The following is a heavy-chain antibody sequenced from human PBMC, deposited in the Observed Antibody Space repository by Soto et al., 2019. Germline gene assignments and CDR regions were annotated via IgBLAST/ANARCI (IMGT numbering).Heavy chain of an antibody. Sequence: EGSLRLSCAASGFTFSSYAMHWVRQAPGKGLEWVAGLSYDGSNKYYADSVKGRFTISRDNAKNSLYLQMNSLRDEDTAVYYCPRAFTAKRTAENPNSFDYWAQGTLVIVSS. CDR2: LSYDGSNK. CDR1: GFTFSSYA. J-gene: IGHJ4*02. V-gene: IGHV3-30-3*01. D-gene: IGHD2-21*02. CDR3: PRAFTAKRTAENPNSFDY.